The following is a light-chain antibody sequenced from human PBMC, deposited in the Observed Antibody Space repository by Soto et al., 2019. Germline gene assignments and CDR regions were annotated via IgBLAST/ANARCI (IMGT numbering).Light chain of an antibody. V-gene: IGLV2-8*01. CDR3: SSYAGSNRRV. J-gene: IGLJ2*01. Sequence: QSVLTQPPSASGSPGQSVTISCTGTSGDVGGYDYVSWYQQHPGKAPKLMIYEVNMRPSGVPDRFSGSKSGNTASLTVSGLQAEDEADYYCSSYAGSNRRVFGEGTKLTVL. CDR2: EVN. CDR1: SGDVGGYDY.